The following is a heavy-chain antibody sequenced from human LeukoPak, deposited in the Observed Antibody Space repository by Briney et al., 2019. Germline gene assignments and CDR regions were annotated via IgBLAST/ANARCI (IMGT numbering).Heavy chain of an antibody. Sequence: SETLSLTCAVYGGSFSGYYWSWIRQPPGKGLEWIGSIYYSGNTYYNPSLKSRVTISVDTSKNQFSLKLSSVTAADTAMYYCARHPTDYVAFDIWGQGTMVTVSS. D-gene: IGHD4-17*01. J-gene: IGHJ3*02. CDR1: GGSFSGYY. CDR3: ARHPTDYVAFDI. CDR2: IYYSGNT. V-gene: IGHV4-34*01.